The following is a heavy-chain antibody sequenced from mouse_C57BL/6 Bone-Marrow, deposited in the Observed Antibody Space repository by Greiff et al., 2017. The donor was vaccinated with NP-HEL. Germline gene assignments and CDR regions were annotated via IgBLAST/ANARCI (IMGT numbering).Heavy chain of an antibody. J-gene: IGHJ2*01. CDR2: INYDGSST. Sequence: EVMLVESEGGLVQPGSSMKLSCTASGFTFSDYYMAWVRQVPEKGLEWVANINYDGSSTYYLDSLKSRFIISRDNAKNMLYLQMSSLKSEDTATYYCARTGGTGDFDYWGQGTTLTVSS. CDR1: GFTFSDYY. D-gene: IGHD4-1*01. CDR3: ARTGGTGDFDY. V-gene: IGHV5-16*01.